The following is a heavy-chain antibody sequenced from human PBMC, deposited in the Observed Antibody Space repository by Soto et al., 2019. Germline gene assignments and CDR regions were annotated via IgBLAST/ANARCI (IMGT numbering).Heavy chain of an antibody. CDR3: ARHSGWYDY. V-gene: IGHV3-21*02. J-gene: IGHJ4*02. D-gene: IGHD6-19*01. CDR1: GFTFSSYN. Sequence: EVQLVQSGGGLVEPGGSLRLSCAASGFTFSSYNMNWVRQAPGKGLEWVSSISTSSNYIHYADSVRGRFTISRDNAKNSLYLQMNTLRAEDTAVYYCARHSGWYDYWGQGTLVTVSS. CDR2: ISTSSNYI.